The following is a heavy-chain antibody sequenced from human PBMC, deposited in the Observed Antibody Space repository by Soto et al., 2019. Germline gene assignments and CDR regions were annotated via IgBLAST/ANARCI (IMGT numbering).Heavy chain of an antibody. CDR1: GGTFSSYA. CDR2: IIPIFGTA. D-gene: IGHD6-19*01. CDR3: ARDKLAVARGYYYYGMDV. V-gene: IGHV1-69*13. Sequence: SVKVSCKASGGTFSSYAISWVRQAPGQGLEWMGGIIPIFGTANYAQKFQGRVTITADESTSTAYMELSSLRSEDTAVYYCARDKLAVARGYYYYGMDVWGQGXTVTVYS. J-gene: IGHJ6*02.